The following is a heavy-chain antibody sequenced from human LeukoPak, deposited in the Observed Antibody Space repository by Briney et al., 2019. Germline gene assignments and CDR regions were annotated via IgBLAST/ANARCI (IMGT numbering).Heavy chain of an antibody. CDR2: IYYGGGT. D-gene: IGHD4-11*01. CDR3: ARHDMGSNPLSY. CDR1: GGSISSYY. J-gene: IGHJ4*02. Sequence: PSETLSLTCTVSGGSISSYYWSWIRQPPGKGLEWIGYIYYGGGTNYNPSLKSRVTISVDTSKNQFSLKLSSVTAADTAVYYCARHDMGSNPLSYWGQGTLVTVSS. V-gene: IGHV4-59*08.